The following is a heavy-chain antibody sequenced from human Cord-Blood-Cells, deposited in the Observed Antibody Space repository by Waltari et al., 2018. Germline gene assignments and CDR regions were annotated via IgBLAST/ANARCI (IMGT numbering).Heavy chain of an antibody. Sequence: QVQLQQWGAGLLKPSETLSLTCAAYGGSFSGYYWSWIRQPPGKGLEGIGEINHSGSTNYNPSLMSRVTRSVDTSKNQFSLKLSSVTAADTAVYYCARAGWLRFWDYWDQGTLVTVSS. CDR2: INHSGST. D-gene: IGHD3-3*01. V-gene: IGHV4-34*01. CDR3: ARAGWLRFWDY. J-gene: IGHJ4*02. CDR1: GGSFSGYY.